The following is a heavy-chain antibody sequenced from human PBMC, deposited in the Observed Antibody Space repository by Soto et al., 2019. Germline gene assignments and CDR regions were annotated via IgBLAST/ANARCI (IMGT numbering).Heavy chain of an antibody. J-gene: IGHJ5*02. Sequence: VASVKVSCKVSGYTLTELSMHWVRQAPGKGPEWMGGFDPEDGETIYAQKFQGRVTMTEDTSTDTAYMELSSLRSEDTAVYYCATYSTGLGSFNWFDPWGQGTLVTVSA. CDR3: ATYSTGLGSFNWFDP. CDR1: GYTLTELS. D-gene: IGHD1-1*01. V-gene: IGHV1-24*01. CDR2: FDPEDGET.